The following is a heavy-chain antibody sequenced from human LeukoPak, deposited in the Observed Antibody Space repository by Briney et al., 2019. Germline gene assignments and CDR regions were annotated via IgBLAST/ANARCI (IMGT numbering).Heavy chain of an antibody. D-gene: IGHD3-10*01. Sequence: SETLSLTCTVSGGSISSSSYYWGWIRQPPGKGLEWIGSIYYSGSTYYNPSLKSRVTISVDTSKNQFSLKLSSVTAADTAVYYCASSKPPYYYGSGSYGVSDAFDIWGQGTMVTVSS. CDR3: ASSKPPYYYGSGSYGVSDAFDI. V-gene: IGHV4-39*07. J-gene: IGHJ3*02. CDR2: IYYSGST. CDR1: GGSISSSSYY.